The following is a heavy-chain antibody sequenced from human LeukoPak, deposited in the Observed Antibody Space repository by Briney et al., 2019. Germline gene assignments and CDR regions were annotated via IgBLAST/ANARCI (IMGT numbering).Heavy chain of an antibody. CDR1: GGSMTNLY. Sequence: PSETLSLTCSVPGGSMTNLYWTWIRHPPGKGKEWIGDIYDSGSTRYNTSLESRVTISVDTSKNQFSLKLSSVTAADTAVYYCAKGGSTNFYYGDVWGQGTTVTVSS. J-gene: IGHJ6*02. D-gene: IGHD2/OR15-2a*01. CDR3: AKGGSTNFYYGDV. CDR2: IYDSGST. V-gene: IGHV4-59*01.